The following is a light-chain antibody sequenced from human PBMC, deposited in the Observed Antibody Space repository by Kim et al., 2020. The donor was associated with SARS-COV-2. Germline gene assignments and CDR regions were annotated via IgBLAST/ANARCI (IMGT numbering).Light chain of an antibody. CDR3: QQYYTTPPT. CDR2: WAS. CDR1: QSVLYTSNNKYY. V-gene: IGKV4-1*01. Sequence: ATINCKSRQSVLYTSNNKYYLAWYQQKPGQPPKLLVYWASTRESGVPDRFSGSGSGTDFTLTISSLQAEDVAVYYCQQYYTTPPTFGGGTKVDIK. J-gene: IGKJ4*01.